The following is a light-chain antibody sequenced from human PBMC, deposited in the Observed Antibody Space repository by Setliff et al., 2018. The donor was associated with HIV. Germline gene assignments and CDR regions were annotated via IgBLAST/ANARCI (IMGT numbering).Light chain of an antibody. CDR3: SSYTSSSTDV. CDR2: DVI. V-gene: IGLV2-14*03. CDR1: TSDVGGYNF. J-gene: IGLJ1*01. Sequence: QSALAQPRSVSGSPGQSVTISCTGTTSDVGGYNFVSWYQHHPGKAPKLMIYDVIKRPSGVSNRFSGSKSGNTASLTISGLQTEDEADYYCSSYTSSSTDVFGTGTKVTVL.